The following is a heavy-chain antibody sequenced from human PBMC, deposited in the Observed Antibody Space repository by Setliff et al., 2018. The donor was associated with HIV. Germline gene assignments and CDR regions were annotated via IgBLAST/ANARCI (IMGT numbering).Heavy chain of an antibody. CDR1: RGTFNNYA. CDR3: SIDVIGGWLRPMPDF. J-gene: IGHJ4*02. V-gene: IGHV1-69*10. D-gene: IGHD5-12*01. Sequence: SVKVSCKAARGTFNNYALSWVRQAPGQGLEWMGGIIPILDVPHYAQKFQGRVTISADKVTNTAYMELTTLRSEDTAVYYCSIDVIGGWLRPMPDFWGPGTLVTVSS. CDR2: IIPILDVP.